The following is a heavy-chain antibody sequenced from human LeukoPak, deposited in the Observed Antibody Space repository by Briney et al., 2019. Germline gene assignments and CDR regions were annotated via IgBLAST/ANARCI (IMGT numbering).Heavy chain of an antibody. D-gene: IGHD3-3*01. V-gene: IGHV2-5*02. J-gene: IGHJ4*02. CDR2: IYWDDDK. CDR1: GFSLSTSGVG. CDR3: AHSDRIFLRRGFDY. Sequence: SGPTLVNPTQTLTLTCTFSGFSLSTSGVGVGWIRQPPGKALEWLALIYWDDDKRYSPSLKSRPTITKDTSKNQVVLTMTNIDPVDTATYYCAHSDRIFLRRGFDYWGQGTLVTVSS.